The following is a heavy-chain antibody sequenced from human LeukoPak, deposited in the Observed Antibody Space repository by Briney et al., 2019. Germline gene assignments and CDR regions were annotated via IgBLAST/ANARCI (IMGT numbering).Heavy chain of an antibody. J-gene: IGHJ4*02. Sequence: EASVKVSCKASGYTFTSYAMHWVRQAPGQRLEWMGWINAGNGNTKYSQKFQGRVTITRDTSASTAYMELSSLRSEDTAVYYCAREETSYDSSGYYSLWYWGQGTLVTVSS. CDR3: AREETSYDSSGYYSLWY. CDR2: INAGNGNT. D-gene: IGHD3-22*01. V-gene: IGHV1-3*01. CDR1: GYTFTSYA.